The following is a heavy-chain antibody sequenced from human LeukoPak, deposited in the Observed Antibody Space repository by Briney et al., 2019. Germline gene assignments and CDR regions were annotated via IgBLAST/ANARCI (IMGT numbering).Heavy chain of an antibody. CDR1: GGSLNGYY. V-gene: IGHV4-34*01. CDR2: GGNSGGT. CDR3: ARLSVIVGAALEYYYYYMDV. D-gene: IGHD1-26*01. J-gene: IGHJ6*03. Sequence: SETLSLTCAVYGGSLNGYYWSWIRQPPGKGLEWIGEGGNSGGTKFNPSLKSRVTISADTSKNQFSLKLSSVTAADTAVYYCARLSVIVGAALEYYYYYMDVWGQGTTVTVSS.